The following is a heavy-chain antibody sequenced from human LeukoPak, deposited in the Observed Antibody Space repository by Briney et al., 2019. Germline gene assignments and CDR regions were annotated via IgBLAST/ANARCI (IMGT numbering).Heavy chain of an antibody. Sequence: GESLKISCKGSGYSFTSYWIGWVRQMPGKGLEWMGIIYPGDSDTRYSPSFQGQVTISADKSISTAYLQWGSLKASDTAMYYCARVRRQWLAAYYFDYWGQGTLVTVSS. CDR3: ARVRRQWLAAYYFDY. V-gene: IGHV5-51*01. J-gene: IGHJ4*02. CDR1: GYSFTSYW. CDR2: IYPGDSDT. D-gene: IGHD6-19*01.